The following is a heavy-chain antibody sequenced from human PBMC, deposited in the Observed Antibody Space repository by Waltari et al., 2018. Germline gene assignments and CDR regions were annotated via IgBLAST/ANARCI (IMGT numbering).Heavy chain of an antibody. D-gene: IGHD2-2*01. V-gene: IGHV3-30-3*01. CDR3: ARQPDDSDASPPDY. CDR2: ISYDGSNK. J-gene: IGHJ4*02. Sequence: QVQLVESGGGVVQPGRSLRLSCAASGFTFSSYAMHWVRQAPGKGLGWVAVISYDGSNKYYADSVKGRFTISRDNSKNTLYLQMNSLRAEDTAVYYCARQPDDSDASPPDYWGQGTLVTVSS. CDR1: GFTFSSYA.